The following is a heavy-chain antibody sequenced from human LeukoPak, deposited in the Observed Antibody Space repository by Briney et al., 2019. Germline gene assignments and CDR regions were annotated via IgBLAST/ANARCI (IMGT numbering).Heavy chain of an antibody. J-gene: IGHJ5*02. CDR2: ITSSGNTM. Sequence: GGPLRLSCAASGFTFSSYEMNWVRQAPGKGLEWVSFITSSGNTMYYADSVKGRFTFSRDNAKNSLYMQMNSQRADDTAVYYCARLRSKYWFDHWGQGTLVTVSS. V-gene: IGHV3-48*03. CDR3: ARLRSKYWFDH. D-gene: IGHD4-11*01. CDR1: GFTFSSYE.